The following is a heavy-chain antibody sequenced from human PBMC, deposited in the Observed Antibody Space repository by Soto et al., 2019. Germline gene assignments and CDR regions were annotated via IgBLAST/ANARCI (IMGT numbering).Heavy chain of an antibody. V-gene: IGHV4-30-4*08. Sequence: QVQLQESGPGLVKPSQTLSLTCSVSGGSINNADYYWLWIRQPPGKGLGWIGYIYYSGTTSYNPALKSRLSMSLGTSKNQFSLRLSSVTAADTAVYYCARGGRSLSSSPKYGLDVWGQGTTVIVSS. CDR3: ARGGRSLSSSPKYGLDV. CDR1: GGSINNADYY. D-gene: IGHD3-10*02. CDR2: IYYSGTT. J-gene: IGHJ6*02.